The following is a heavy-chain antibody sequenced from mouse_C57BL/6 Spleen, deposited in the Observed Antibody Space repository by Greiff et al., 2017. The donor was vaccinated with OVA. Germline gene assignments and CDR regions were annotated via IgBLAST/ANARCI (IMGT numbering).Heavy chain of an antibody. Sequence: EVKLVESEGGLVQPGSSMKLSCTASGFTFSDYYMAWVRQVPEKGLEWVANINYDGSSTYYLDSLTSRFIISIANAKNILYLQMSSLKSEDKATYYCARDRGSSYDWYIDVWGTGTTVTVSS. CDR3: ARDRGSSYDWYIDV. V-gene: IGHV5-16*01. J-gene: IGHJ1*03. D-gene: IGHD1-1*01. CDR2: INYDGSST. CDR1: GFTFSDYY.